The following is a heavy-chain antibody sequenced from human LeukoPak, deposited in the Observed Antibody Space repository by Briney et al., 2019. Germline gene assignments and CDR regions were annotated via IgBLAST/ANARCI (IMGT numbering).Heavy chain of an antibody. CDR2: INHSGST. CDR1: GGSFSGYY. V-gene: IGHV4-34*01. J-gene: IGHJ1*01. Sequence: SETLSLTCAVYGGSFSGYYWSWIRQPPGKGLEWIGEINHSGSTNYNPSLKSRVTISVDTSKNQFSLKLSSVTAADTAVYYCARVSEGYFQHWGQGTLVTVSS. CDR3: ARVSEGYFQH.